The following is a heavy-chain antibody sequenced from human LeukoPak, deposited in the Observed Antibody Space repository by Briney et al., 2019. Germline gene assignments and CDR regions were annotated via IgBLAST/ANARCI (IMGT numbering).Heavy chain of an antibody. J-gene: IGHJ4*02. V-gene: IGHV3-21*01. Sequence: PGGSLRLSCAASGFTFSNYAMSWVRQAPGKGLEWVSSISGSSSYIYYADSVKGRFTISRGNAKNSLYLQMSSLRAEDTAMYYCARDRIAVAATETSFDYWGQGTLVTVSS. CDR2: ISGSSSYI. CDR1: GFTFSNYA. CDR3: ARDRIAVAATETSFDY. D-gene: IGHD6-19*01.